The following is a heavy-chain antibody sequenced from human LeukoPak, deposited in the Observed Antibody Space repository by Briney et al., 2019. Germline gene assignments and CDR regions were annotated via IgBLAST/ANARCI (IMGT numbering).Heavy chain of an antibody. CDR1: GYSINSGYY. D-gene: IGHD6-19*01. J-gene: IGHJ4*02. Sequence: PPETLSLTCAVSGYSINSGYYWGWIRQAPGKGLEWIGSIHHTGSTYYNPSLKSRVTISVDTSKNQFSLKLSSVTAADTAVYYCAIGPGYGSGWYLYWGQGTLVTVSS. CDR2: IHHTGST. CDR3: AIGPGYGSGWYLY. V-gene: IGHV4-38-2*01.